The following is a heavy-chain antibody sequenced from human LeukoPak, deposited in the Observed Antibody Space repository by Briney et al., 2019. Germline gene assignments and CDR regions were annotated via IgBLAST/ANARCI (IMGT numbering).Heavy chain of an antibody. D-gene: IGHD3-22*01. Sequence: ASVKVSCKASGYTFTIYGISWVRQAPGQGLEWMGWISAYNGNTNYAQKLQGRVTMTTDTSTSTAYMELRSLRSDDAAVYYCARDGSRTFYYDSSGYRHQGGQFDYWGQGTLVTVSS. CDR2: ISAYNGNT. CDR1: GYTFTIYG. J-gene: IGHJ4*02. V-gene: IGHV1-18*01. CDR3: ARDGSRTFYYDSSGYRHQGGQFDY.